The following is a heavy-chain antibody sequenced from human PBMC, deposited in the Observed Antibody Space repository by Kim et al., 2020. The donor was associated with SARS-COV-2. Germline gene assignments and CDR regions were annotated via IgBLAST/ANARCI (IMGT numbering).Heavy chain of an antibody. J-gene: IGHJ3*01. Sequence: SETLSLTCTVSGGSISSSGYYWGWIRQSPGKGLEWIGSFYYSGSTYYNPSLKSRVTKSVDTSKNQFSLKLSSVTAADTAVYYCATIWFGEPSGVFDFWGQGTMVTVSS. CDR2: FYYSGST. CDR1: GGSISSSGYY. V-gene: IGHV4-39*01. CDR3: ATIWFGEPSGVFDF. D-gene: IGHD3-10*01.